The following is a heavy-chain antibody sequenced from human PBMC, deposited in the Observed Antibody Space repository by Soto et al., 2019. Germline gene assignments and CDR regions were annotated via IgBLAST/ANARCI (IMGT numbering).Heavy chain of an antibody. D-gene: IGHD6-19*01. Sequence: PGGSLRLSCAASGFTFRSYAMSWVRQAPGKGLEWVSTISGSADSTYYADSVRGRFTISRDNSNELLFLQMNTLRVDDTAVYYCAKAPSSAWRFDYWGQGTLVTVSS. CDR1: GFTFRSYA. V-gene: IGHV3-23*01. CDR2: ISGSADST. CDR3: AKAPSSAWRFDY. J-gene: IGHJ4*02.